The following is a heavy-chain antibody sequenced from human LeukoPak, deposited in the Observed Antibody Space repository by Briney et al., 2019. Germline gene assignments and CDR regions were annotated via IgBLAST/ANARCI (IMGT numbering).Heavy chain of an antibody. V-gene: IGHV3-66*01. J-gene: IGHJ4*02. Sequence: GGCLRLACAASGISVSSEYMSWVRQTPGKGQQWVSVIYVDGPTYYADSVKGRITISRDNSRNTLYLQMNSLRAEDTAVYYCARDLATRQRAGLYDSWGQGALVTVSS. CDR2: IYVDGPT. CDR3: ARDLATRQRAGLYDS. D-gene: IGHD3-16*02. CDR1: GISVSSEY.